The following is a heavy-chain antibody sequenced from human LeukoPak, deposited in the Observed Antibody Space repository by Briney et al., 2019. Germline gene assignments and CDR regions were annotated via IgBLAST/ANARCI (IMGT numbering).Heavy chain of an antibody. J-gene: IGHJ4*02. CDR2: ISYDGSSR. V-gene: IGHV3-30*04. Sequence: GGSLRLSCAASGFSFSSYALHWVRQAPGKGLEWVAIISYDGSSRYYADSVKGRFTISRDSSKNTLYLQMNSLRAEDTAIYYCARAVYTAVIAPFDYWGQGTLVTVSS. D-gene: IGHD2-21*01. CDR3: ARAVYTAVIAPFDY. CDR1: GFSFSSYA.